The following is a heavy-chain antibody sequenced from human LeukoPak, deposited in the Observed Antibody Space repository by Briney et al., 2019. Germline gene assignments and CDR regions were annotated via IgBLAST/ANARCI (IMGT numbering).Heavy chain of an antibody. CDR3: ASMEVAGTGRDY. CDR1: GGSISSYY. Sequence: SETLSLTCTVSGGSISSYYWSWIRQPAGRGLEWIGRIYTSGSTNYNPYLKSRVTMSVDTSKNQFSLKLRSVTAADTAVYYCASMEVAGTGRDYWGQGTLVTVSS. CDR2: IYTSGST. D-gene: IGHD6-19*01. J-gene: IGHJ4*02. V-gene: IGHV4-4*07.